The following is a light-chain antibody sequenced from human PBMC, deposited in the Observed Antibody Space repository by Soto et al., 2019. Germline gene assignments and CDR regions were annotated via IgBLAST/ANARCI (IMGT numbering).Light chain of an antibody. Sequence: QSALTQPASVSGSPGQSITISCVGTSGDIGDYNYVSWYQQHPGKVPKVIIYDVSNRPSGVSYRFSGTKSGNTASLTVSGLQAEYEPDYYCCSYTRSGTLIFGTGTKLTVL. J-gene: IGLJ1*01. CDR1: SGDIGDYNY. CDR3: CSYTRSGTLI. V-gene: IGLV2-14*01. CDR2: DVS.